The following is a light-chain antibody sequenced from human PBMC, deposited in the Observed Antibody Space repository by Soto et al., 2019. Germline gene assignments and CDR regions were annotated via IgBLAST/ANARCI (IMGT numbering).Light chain of an antibody. Sequence: DIQMTQSPSTLSASVGDRVTNTCRASQSIGNKLAWYQQKPGKAPKLLIYDASSLESGVPSRFSGSGSGTEFTLTISSLRPDDFAIYYCQQYHNYWTFGQGTKVDVK. V-gene: IGKV1-5*01. J-gene: IGKJ1*01. CDR1: QSIGNK. CDR2: DAS. CDR3: QQYHNYWT.